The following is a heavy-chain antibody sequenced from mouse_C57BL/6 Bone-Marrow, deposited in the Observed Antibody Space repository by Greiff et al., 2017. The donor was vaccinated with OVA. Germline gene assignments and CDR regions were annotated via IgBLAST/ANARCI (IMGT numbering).Heavy chain of an antibody. CDR3: ARSIYYGNYWYFDV. D-gene: IGHD2-1*01. Sequence: QVQLKQPGAELVMPGASVKLSCKASGYTFTSYWMHWVKQRPGQGLEWIGEIDPSDSYTNYNQKFKGKSTLTVDKSSSTAYMQLSSLTSEDSAVYYCARSIYYGNYWYFDVWGTGTTVTVSS. CDR1: GYTFTSYW. J-gene: IGHJ1*03. CDR2: IDPSDSYT. V-gene: IGHV1-69*01.